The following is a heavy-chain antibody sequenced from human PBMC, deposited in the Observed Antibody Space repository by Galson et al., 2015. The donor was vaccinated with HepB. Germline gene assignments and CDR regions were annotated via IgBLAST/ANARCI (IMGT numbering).Heavy chain of an antibody. Sequence: SLRLSCAASGFSVSSNYMTWVRQAPGKGLEWVSVIYGGGTTYYADSVKGRFTISRDNSKNTLHLQMNSLRAEDTALYYCASNGFGGNPRGYFDYWGQGTLVTVSS. CDR3: ASNGFGGNPRGYFDY. V-gene: IGHV3-66*02. CDR2: IYGGGTT. CDR1: GFSVSSNY. J-gene: IGHJ4*02. D-gene: IGHD4-23*01.